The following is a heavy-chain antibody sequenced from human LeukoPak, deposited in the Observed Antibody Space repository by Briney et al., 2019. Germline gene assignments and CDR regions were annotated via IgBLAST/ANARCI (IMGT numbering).Heavy chain of an antibody. D-gene: IGHD3-22*01. Sequence: GGSLRLSCAASGFTFNDYEMNWVRQAPGKGLEWVSYISTSGSTIFYADSVKGRFTISRDNAKNSLYLQMNSLRAEDTAVYYCAKDSSADDSSGYSYYFDYWGQGTLVTVSS. J-gene: IGHJ4*02. V-gene: IGHV3-48*03. CDR2: ISTSGSTI. CDR3: AKDSSADDSSGYSYYFDY. CDR1: GFTFNDYE.